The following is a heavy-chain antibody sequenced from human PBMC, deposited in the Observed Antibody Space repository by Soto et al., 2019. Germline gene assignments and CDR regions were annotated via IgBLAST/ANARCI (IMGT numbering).Heavy chain of an antibody. CDR1: GDTVSSNSAT. CDR3: ARHEQREADPFDY. D-gene: IGHD6-19*01. CDR2: TYYRSQWCS. V-gene: IGHV6-1*01. J-gene: IGHJ4*02. Sequence: QLQQSGPGLVEPSQTLSLTCAISGDTVSSNSATWNWIRQSPSRGLEWLGRTYYRSQWCSDYALSVKSRITINPDTTKNQFSLHLNSVTPEDTAVYYCARHEQREADPFDYWGQGTLVTVSS.